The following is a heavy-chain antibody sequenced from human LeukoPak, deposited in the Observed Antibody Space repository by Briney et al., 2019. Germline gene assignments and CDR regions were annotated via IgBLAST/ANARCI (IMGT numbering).Heavy chain of an antibody. V-gene: IGHV3-23*01. Sequence: PGGSLRLSCVASGFTFSSYAMSWVRQAPGKGLEWVSSISGSGGSTYYADSVKGRFTISRDNSRNTLSLQMNSLRTEDTAVYYCANGGRYCSGGSCYWEGAFDIWGQGTMATVSS. D-gene: IGHD2-15*01. J-gene: IGHJ3*02. CDR2: ISGSGGST. CDR1: GFTFSSYA. CDR3: ANGGRYCSGGSCYWEGAFDI.